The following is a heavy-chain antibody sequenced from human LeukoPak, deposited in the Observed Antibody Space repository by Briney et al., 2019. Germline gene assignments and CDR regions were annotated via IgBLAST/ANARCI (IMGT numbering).Heavy chain of an antibody. Sequence: PSETLSLTCAVYGGSFSDYYWSWIRQPPGKGLEWIGEINHSGSTNYNPSLKSRVTISVDTSKNQFSLKLSSVTAADTAVYYCATAHHSLHCYASGSYYHNWFDPWGQGALVTVSS. J-gene: IGHJ5*02. D-gene: IGHD3-10*01. CDR1: GGSFSDYY. CDR3: ATAHHSLHCYASGSYYHNWFDP. V-gene: IGHV4-34*01. CDR2: INHSGST.